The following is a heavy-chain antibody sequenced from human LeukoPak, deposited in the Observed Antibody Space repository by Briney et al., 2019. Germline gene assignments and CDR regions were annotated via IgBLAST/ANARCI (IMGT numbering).Heavy chain of an antibody. J-gene: IGHJ4*02. CDR3: AKASWVSSTDAVR. D-gene: IGHD3-16*01. CDR2: IRGNGET. V-gene: IGHV3-23*01. CDR1: GLSFSSFA. Sequence: PGGSLRLSCAASGLSFSSFAMSWVRQSPARGLEWVSSIRGNGETFHADSVKSRFTLSSDSSRNTVYFQLNNLRVEDTAIYYCAKASWVSSTDAVRWGQGTLVTVSS.